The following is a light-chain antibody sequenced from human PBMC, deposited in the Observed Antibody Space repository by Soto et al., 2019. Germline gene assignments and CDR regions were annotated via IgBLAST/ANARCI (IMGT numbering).Light chain of an antibody. CDR2: AAS. CDR3: QQYNNWPWT. J-gene: IGKJ1*01. CDR1: QNITKY. Sequence: IQMTQSPSSLSASVGDRVTITCRASQNITKYLNWYQQKLGRAPNLLIYAASSLQSGVPSRFSGSGSGTDFTLTISSLQSEDFAVYYCQQYNNWPWTFGQGTKVDIK. V-gene: IGKV1-39*01.